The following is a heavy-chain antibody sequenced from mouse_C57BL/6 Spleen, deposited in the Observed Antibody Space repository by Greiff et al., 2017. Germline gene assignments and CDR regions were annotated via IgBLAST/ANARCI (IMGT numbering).Heavy chain of an antibody. CDR3: ARWRDGSSPYYAMDY. CDR1: GYAFTNYL. CDR2: INPGSGGT. D-gene: IGHD1-1*01. Sequence: QVQLQQSGAELVRPGTSVKVSCKASGYAFTNYLIEWVKQRPGQGLEWIGVINPGSGGTNYNEKFKGKATLTADKSSSTAYMQLSSRTSEDSAVYFCARWRDGSSPYYAMDYWGQGTSVTVSS. V-gene: IGHV1-54*01. J-gene: IGHJ4*01.